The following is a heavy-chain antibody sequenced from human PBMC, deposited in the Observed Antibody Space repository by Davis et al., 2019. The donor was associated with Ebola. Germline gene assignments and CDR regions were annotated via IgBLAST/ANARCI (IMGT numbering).Heavy chain of an antibody. Sequence: GESLKISCAASGFTFSSYWMSWVRQAPGKGLEWVANIKQDGSEKYYVDSVKGRFTISRDNAKNSLYLQMNSLRAEDTALYHCAREGSGSYYSSFDYWGQGTLVTVSS. D-gene: IGHD1-26*01. CDR1: GFTFSSYW. J-gene: IGHJ4*02. CDR3: AREGSGSYYSSFDY. V-gene: IGHV3-7*03. CDR2: IKQDGSEK.